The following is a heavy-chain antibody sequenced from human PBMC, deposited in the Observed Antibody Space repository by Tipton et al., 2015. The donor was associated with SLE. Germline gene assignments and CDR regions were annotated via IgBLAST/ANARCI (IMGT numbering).Heavy chain of an antibody. V-gene: IGHV4-39*07. D-gene: IGHD6-13*01. Sequence: TLSLTCTVSGGSISSSSYYWGWIRQPPGKGLEWIGSIYYSGSTYYNPSLKSRVTISVDKSKNQFSLKLSSVTAADTAVYYCARSWYPTYYGMDVWGQGTTVTVSS. J-gene: IGHJ6*02. CDR1: GGSISSSSYY. CDR3: ARSWYPTYYGMDV. CDR2: IYYSGST.